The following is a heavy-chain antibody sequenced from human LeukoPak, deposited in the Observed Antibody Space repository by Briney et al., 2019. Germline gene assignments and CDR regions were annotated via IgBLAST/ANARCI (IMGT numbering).Heavy chain of an antibody. V-gene: IGHV3-15*01. CDR1: GFTFSNAW. D-gene: IGHD3-22*01. Sequence: GGSLRLSCAASGFTFSNAWMSRVRQAPGKGLEWVGRIKSKTDGGTTDYAAPVKGRFTISRDDSKNTLYLQMNSLKTEDTAVYYCTTGSKESYYDSSVHFDYWGQGTLVTVSS. J-gene: IGHJ4*02. CDR3: TTGSKESYYDSSVHFDY. CDR2: IKSKTDGGTT.